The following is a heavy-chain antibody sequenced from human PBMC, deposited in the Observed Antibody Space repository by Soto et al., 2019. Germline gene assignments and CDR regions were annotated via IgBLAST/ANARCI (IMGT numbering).Heavy chain of an antibody. V-gene: IGHV4-4*02. CDR3: ARGPGRGSFDS. D-gene: IGHD3-10*01. J-gene: IGHJ4*02. Sequence: QVQLQESGPGLVKPSGTLSLTCAVSSGSIISSNWWTWVRQPPGKGLEWIGEIYHNGNTHYNTSLKSRVSISVDNPKNQFSLKLSSVTAADTAVYYCARGPGRGSFDSWGQGALVTVSS. CDR1: SGSIISSNW. CDR2: IYHNGNT.